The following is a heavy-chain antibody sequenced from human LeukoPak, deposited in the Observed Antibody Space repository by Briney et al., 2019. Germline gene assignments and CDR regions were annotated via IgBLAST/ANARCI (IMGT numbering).Heavy chain of an antibody. Sequence: AASVTVSCTASGGTFSSYAISWVRQAPGQGLEWMGGIIPIFGTANYAQKFQGRVTITADESTSTAYMELSSLRSEDTAVYYCAREDTAMDLFDYWGQGTLVTVSS. J-gene: IGHJ4*02. V-gene: IGHV1-69*01. CDR2: IIPIFGTA. D-gene: IGHD5-18*01. CDR1: GGTFSSYA. CDR3: AREDTAMDLFDY.